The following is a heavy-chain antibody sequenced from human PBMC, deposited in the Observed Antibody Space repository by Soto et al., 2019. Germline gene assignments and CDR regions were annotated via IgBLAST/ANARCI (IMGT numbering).Heavy chain of an antibody. CDR3: AKPPHYLDPHAS. CDR1: GASVDSGNYY. D-gene: IGHD1-26*01. J-gene: IGHJ5*02. Sequence: SSETLSLTCTVSGASVDSGNYYWGWFRQPPGKGPEWIASINYSGSTYYNPSLKSRVTISVDTSKKQFSLKLNSVTAADTAVYYCAKPPHYLDPHASCGQGIPVPV. V-gene: IGHV4-39*01. CDR2: INYSGST.